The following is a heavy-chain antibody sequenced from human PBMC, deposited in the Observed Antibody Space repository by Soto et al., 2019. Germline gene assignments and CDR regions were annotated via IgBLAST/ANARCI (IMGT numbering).Heavy chain of an antibody. CDR3: ARPLYSYGPMDV. J-gene: IGHJ6*02. Sequence: SETLSLTCTVSGGSVCSGSYYWSWIRQPPGKGLEWIGYIYYSGSTNYNPSLKSRVTISVDTSKNQFSLKLSSVTAADTAVYYCARPLYSYGPMDVWGQGTTVTVS. CDR1: GGSVCSGSYY. D-gene: IGHD5-18*01. CDR2: IYYSGST. V-gene: IGHV4-61*01.